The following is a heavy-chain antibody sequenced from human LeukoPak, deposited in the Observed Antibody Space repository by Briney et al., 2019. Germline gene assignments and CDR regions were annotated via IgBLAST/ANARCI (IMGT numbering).Heavy chain of an antibody. V-gene: IGHV4-61*02. CDR2: IYTSGST. CDR1: GGSISSGSYY. J-gene: IGHJ5*02. CDR3: ASFSRRLLWFGELSP. D-gene: IGHD3-10*01. Sequence: SETLSLTCTVSGGSISSGSYYWSWIRQPAGKGLEWIGRIYTSGSTNYNPSLKSRVTISVDTSKNQFSLKLSSVTAADTAVYYCASFSRRLLWFGELSPWGQGTLVTVSS.